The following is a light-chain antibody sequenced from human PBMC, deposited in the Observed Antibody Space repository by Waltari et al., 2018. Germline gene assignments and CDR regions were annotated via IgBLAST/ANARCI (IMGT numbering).Light chain of an antibody. CDR3: QVWDRSTDHSI. V-gene: IGLV3-21*03. Sequence: SYVLTQPPSVSVAPGKSAKITCGGTDLGSKSVPRYQQKPGQVPVLVVHDDSGRPSGIPERFSGSNSGNTATLTITRVEVGDEADYYCQVWDRSTDHSIFGGGTELTVL. CDR2: DDS. J-gene: IGLJ2*01. CDR1: DLGSKS.